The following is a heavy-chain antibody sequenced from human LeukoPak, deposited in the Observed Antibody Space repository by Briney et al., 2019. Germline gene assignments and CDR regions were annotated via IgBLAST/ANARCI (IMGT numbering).Heavy chain of an antibody. CDR1: GGSISSYY. J-gene: IGHJ4*02. Sequence: PSETLSLTCTVSGGSISSYYWSWIRQPPGKGLEWIGRIYTSGSTNYNPSLKSRVTISVDTSKNQFSLKLSSVAAADTAVYYCAREGCSSTSCPFDYWGQGTLVTVSS. D-gene: IGHD2-2*01. V-gene: IGHV4-4*08. CDR2: IYTSGST. CDR3: AREGCSSTSCPFDY.